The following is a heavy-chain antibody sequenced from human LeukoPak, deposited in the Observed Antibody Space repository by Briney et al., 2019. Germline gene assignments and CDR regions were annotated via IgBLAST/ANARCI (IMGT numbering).Heavy chain of an antibody. Sequence: RGSLRLSCAASGFTFTGYAMHWVRQAPGKGLEWVTVVWSDGTEKYYADSVKGRFTVSRDNSKSTLFLQMNSLTAEDTAVYYCATNYGSGNTDHYFDYWGQGTLVTVSS. D-gene: IGHD3-10*01. J-gene: IGHJ4*02. V-gene: IGHV3-33*01. CDR3: ATNYGSGNTDHYFDY. CDR1: GFTFTGYA. CDR2: VWSDGTEK.